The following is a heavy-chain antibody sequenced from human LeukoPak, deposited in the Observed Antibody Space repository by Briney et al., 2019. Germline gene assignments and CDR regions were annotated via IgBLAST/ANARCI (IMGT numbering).Heavy chain of an antibody. CDR3: AKGVGVRGIIPQTLDY. CDR1: RFTFSSYS. CDR2: IYSGGAT. V-gene: IGHV3-53*01. Sequence: GGSLRLSCAASRFTFSSYSMNWVRQAPGKGLEWVSVIYSGGATYFADSVKGRFTISRDNSKNTLYLQMNSLRVDDTATYYCAKGVGVRGIIPQTLDYWGQGTLVLVSS. J-gene: IGHJ4*02. D-gene: IGHD3-10*01.